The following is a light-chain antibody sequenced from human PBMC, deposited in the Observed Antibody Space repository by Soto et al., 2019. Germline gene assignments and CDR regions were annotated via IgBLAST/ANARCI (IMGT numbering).Light chain of an antibody. Sequence: DIRMTQSPASVSASLGDTVTITCRASEDISSWLAWYRQKPGQAPELLIYAAFSLYSGVPSRFSGRGSGTDFTRTISSLQPEDFATYYCQQAKRFPITFGQGTRL. CDR1: EDISSW. CDR3: QQAKRFPIT. CDR2: AAF. J-gene: IGKJ5*01. V-gene: IGKV1-12*01.